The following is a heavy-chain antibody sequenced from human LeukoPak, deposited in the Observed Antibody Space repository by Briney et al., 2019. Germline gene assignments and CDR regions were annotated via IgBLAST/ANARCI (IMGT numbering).Heavy chain of an antibody. J-gene: IGHJ6*03. V-gene: IGHV3-30*02. CDR3: ARDPYNSYYYYMDV. Sequence: PGGSLRLSCAASGFTFSSYDMYWVRQAPGKGLDWVAFVRYDGSQKYYADSVKGRFTISRDNSKNTLYLQMNSLRAEDTAVYYCARDPYNSYYYYMDVWGKGTTVTVSS. CDR1: GFTFSSYD. CDR2: VRYDGSQK. D-gene: IGHD5-24*01.